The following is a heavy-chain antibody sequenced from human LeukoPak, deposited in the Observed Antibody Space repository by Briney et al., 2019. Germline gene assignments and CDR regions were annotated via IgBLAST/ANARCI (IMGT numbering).Heavy chain of an antibody. CDR1: GGTFNDYA. D-gene: IGHD3-3*01. CDR2: FIPVLGTA. J-gene: IGHJ6*04. V-gene: IGHV1-69*10. Sequence: ASVKVSCKASGGTFNDYALNWVRQAPGQGLEWKGVFIPVLGTANSTQNFQDRVTITADISTNTVYMELSSLRSEDTAVYFCAGIPVFGVVLHQEPVWGKGTTVTVSS. CDR3: AGIPVFGVVLHQEPV.